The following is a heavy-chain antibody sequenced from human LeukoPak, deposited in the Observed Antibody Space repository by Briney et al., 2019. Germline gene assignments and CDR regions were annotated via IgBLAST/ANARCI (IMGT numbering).Heavy chain of an antibody. V-gene: IGHV4-61*02. J-gene: IGHJ2*01. CDR1: GGSISSGSYY. CDR3: ARVGTATRYWYFDL. Sequence: SQTLSLTCTVSGGSISSGSYYWSWIPQPAGKGLEWIGRIYTSGSTNYNPSLKSRVTIVVDTSKNQFSLKLSSVTAADTAVYYCARVGTATRYWYFDLWGRGTLVTVSS. CDR2: IYTSGST. D-gene: IGHD1/OR15-1a*01.